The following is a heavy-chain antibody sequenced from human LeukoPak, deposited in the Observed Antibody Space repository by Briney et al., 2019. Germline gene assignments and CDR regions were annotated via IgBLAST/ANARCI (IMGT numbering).Heavy chain of an antibody. CDR1: EFTSSSYW. Sequence: GSLRLSCAASEFTSSSYWMSWVRQAPGKGLEWVASIKQDGSEKYYVDSVRGRFTISRDNANNSLYLQMNCLRAEDTAMYYCARDGGYCSGGTCYSTHWGQGSLITVSS. CDR2: IKQDGSEK. CDR3: ARDGGYCSGGTCYSTH. J-gene: IGHJ4*02. V-gene: IGHV3-7*03. D-gene: IGHD2-15*01.